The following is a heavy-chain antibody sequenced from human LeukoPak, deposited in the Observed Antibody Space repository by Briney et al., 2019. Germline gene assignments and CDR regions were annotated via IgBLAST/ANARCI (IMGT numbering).Heavy chain of an antibody. CDR3: ARVLAGYYDSSGCSGNDAFDI. CDR1: GFTFSSYS. CDR2: ISSSSSYI. D-gene: IGHD3-22*01. J-gene: IGHJ3*02. V-gene: IGHV3-21*01. Sequence: KPGGSLRLSCAASGFTFSSYSMNWVRQAPGKGLEWVSSISSSSSYIYYADSVKGRFTISRDNAKNSLYLQMNSLRAEDTAVYYCARVLAGYYDSSGCSGNDAFDIWGQGTMVTVSS.